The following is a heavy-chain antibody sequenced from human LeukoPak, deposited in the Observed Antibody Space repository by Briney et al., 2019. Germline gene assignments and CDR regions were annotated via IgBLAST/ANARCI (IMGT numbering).Heavy chain of an antibody. CDR1: GYTFTSYD. V-gene: IGHV1-2*06. CDR3: AADNIAALY. D-gene: IGHD6-6*01. J-gene: IGHJ4*02. CDR2: INPNSGAT. Sequence: ASVKVSCKASGYTFTSYDINWVRQAPGQGLEWMGRINPNSGATNYVQRFQGRVTMTRDTSISTAYMELTSLRSDDTAVYYCAADNIAALYWGQGTLVTVSS.